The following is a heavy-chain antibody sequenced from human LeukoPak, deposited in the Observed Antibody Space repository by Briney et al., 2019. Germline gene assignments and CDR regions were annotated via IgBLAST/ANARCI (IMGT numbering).Heavy chain of an antibody. D-gene: IGHD3-22*01. CDR3: ASLNTMIVVVKYAFDI. CDR1: GYTLTELS. Sequence: ASVKVSCKVSGYTLTELSMHWVRQAPGKGLEWMGGFDPEGGETIYAQKFQGRVTMTRDTSISTAYMELSRLRSDDTAVYYCASLNTMIVVVKYAFDIWGQGTMVTVSS. V-gene: IGHV1-24*01. CDR2: FDPEGGET. J-gene: IGHJ3*02.